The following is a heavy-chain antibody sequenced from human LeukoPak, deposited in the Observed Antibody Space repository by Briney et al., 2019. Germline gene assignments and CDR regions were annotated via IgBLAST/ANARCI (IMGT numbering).Heavy chain of an antibody. J-gene: IGHJ1*01. CDR2: ISSSSSSI. CDR1: GFTFSSYS. D-gene: IGHD4/OR15-4a*01. CDR3: ASETDYGFQH. V-gene: IGHV3-21*01. Sequence: GGSLRLSCAASGFTFSSYSMNWVRQTPGKGLGWVSSISSSSSSIYYADSVKGRFNISRDNDKNSLYLQMNSLRAEDTAVYYWASETDYGFQHWGQGTLVTVSS.